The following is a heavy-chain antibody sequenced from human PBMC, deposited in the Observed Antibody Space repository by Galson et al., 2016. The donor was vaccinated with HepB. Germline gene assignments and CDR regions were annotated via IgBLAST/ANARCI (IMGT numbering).Heavy chain of an antibody. J-gene: IGHJ2*01. CDR1: GVTFRGYR. V-gene: IGHV3-21*04. D-gene: IGHD6-13*01. CDR3: ARDIPSRIAAAAIDY. Sequence: SLRLSCAVSGVTFRGYRMDWVRQAPRKGLEWVSSISGDGSYIYYAESVKGRFTISRDNAKNSLYLQMNSLRAEDTAVYYCARDIPSRIAAAAIDYWGRGTLVTVSS. CDR2: ISGDGSYI.